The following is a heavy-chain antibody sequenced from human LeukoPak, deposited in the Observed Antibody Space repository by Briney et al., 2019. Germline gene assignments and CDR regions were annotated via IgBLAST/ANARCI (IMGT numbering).Heavy chain of an antibody. Sequence: PGGSLRLSCAASGFTVSSNYMSWVRQAPGKGLVWVSHINSDGSRTNYADSVKGRFTISRDNAKNTLYLQMNSLRAEDTAVYYCARQPDYWGQGTLVIVSS. CDR3: ARQPDY. J-gene: IGHJ4*02. D-gene: IGHD1-14*01. V-gene: IGHV3-74*01. CDR2: INSDGSRT. CDR1: GFTVSSNY.